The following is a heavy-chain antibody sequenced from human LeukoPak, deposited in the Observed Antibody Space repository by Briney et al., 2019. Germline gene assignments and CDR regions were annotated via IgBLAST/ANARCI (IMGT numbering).Heavy chain of an antibody. CDR3: ARDRIVGATRS. CDR1: GYSISSGYY. CDR2: IYHSGST. J-gene: IGHJ4*02. V-gene: IGHV4-38-2*02. Sequence: SETLSLTCTVSGYSISSGYYWGWIRPPPGKGLEWIGSIYHSGSTYYNPSLKSRVTISVDTSKNQFSLKLSSVTAADTAVYYCARDRIVGATRSWGQGTLVTVSS. D-gene: IGHD1-26*01.